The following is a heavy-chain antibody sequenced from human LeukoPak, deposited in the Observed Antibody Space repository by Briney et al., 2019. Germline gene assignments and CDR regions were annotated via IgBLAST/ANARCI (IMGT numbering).Heavy chain of an antibody. CDR1: GYSISSGYY. Sequence: SETLSLTCTVSGYSISSGYYWGWIRQPPGKGLEWIGSIYHSGSTYYNPSLKSRVAISVDTSKNQFSLKLSSVTAADTAVYYCAKSSYSIFDYWGQGTLVTVSS. J-gene: IGHJ4*02. D-gene: IGHD5-18*01. CDR3: AKSSYSIFDY. V-gene: IGHV4-38-2*02. CDR2: IYHSGST.